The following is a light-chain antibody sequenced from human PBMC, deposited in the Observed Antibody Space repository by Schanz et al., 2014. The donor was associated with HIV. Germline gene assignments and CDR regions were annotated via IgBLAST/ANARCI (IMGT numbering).Light chain of an antibody. J-gene: IGLJ2*01. CDR1: RSNIGSGYD. CDR2: GTT. V-gene: IGLV1-40*01. Sequence: QSVLTQPPSVSGAPGQRVTISCTGSRSNIGSGYDVHWYQQLPGTAPKLLIYGTTNRPSGVPDRFSGSKSGTSVSLAITGLRAEDEADYYCLSYDSRLSVVVFGGGTKLTVL. CDR3: LSYDSRLSVVV.